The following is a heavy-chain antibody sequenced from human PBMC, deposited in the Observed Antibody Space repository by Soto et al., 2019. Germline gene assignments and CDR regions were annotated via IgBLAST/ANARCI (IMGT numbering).Heavy chain of an antibody. V-gene: IGHV3-35*01. Sequence: PWGSLRLSCAPSGFSCSNSDMNCVRQPPGKGQEWVSGVSWNGSRTHYADSVKRRFIISRDNPRNFLYQQMNSLKPEDMAVYYSLSAVQLLWFGELIPDYCGYEMDVWGQGTAVTVSS. J-gene: IGHJ6*02. CDR3: LSAVQLLWFGELIPDYCGYEMDV. D-gene: IGHD3-10*01. CDR2: VSWNGSRT. CDR1: GFSCSNSD.